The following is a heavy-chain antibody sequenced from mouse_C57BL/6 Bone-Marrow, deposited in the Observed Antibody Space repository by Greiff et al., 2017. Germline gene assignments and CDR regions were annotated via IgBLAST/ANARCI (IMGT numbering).Heavy chain of an antibody. CDR1: GYTFTDYN. D-gene: IGHD1-1*01. CDR3: ARDYGSLYWYFDV. J-gene: IGHJ1*03. Sequence: VQLQQSGPELVKPGASVKIPCKASGYTFTDYNMDWVKQSHGKSLEWIGDINPNNGGTTYNQKFKGKATLTVDKSSSTVYMELLSLTSEDTAIYYCARDYGSLYWYFDVWGTGTTVTVSS. CDR2: INPNNGGT. V-gene: IGHV1-18*01.